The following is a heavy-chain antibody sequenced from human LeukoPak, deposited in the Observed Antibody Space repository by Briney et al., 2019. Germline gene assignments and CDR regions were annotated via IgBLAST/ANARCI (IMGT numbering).Heavy chain of an antibody. CDR3: AKAEYYYDSSGFDY. V-gene: IGHV3-9*01. D-gene: IGHD3-22*01. J-gene: IGHJ4*02. Sequence: GRSLRLSCAASGFTFDDYAMHWVRQAPGKGLEWVSGISWNSGSIGYADSVKGRFTISRDNAKNSLYLQMNSLRAEDTALYYCAKAEYYYDSSGFDYWGQGTLVTVSS. CDR2: ISWNSGSI. CDR1: GFTFDDYA.